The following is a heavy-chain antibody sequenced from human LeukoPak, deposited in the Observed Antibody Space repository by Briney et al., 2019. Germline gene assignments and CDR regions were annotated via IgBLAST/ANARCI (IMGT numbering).Heavy chain of an antibody. CDR1: GGSISSYY. CDR3: ARDLRPTYYYGSGSPVWYFDL. J-gene: IGHJ2*01. Sequence: SETLSLTCTVSGGSISSYYWGWIRQPPGKGLEWIGSIYYSGSTYYNPSLKSRVTISVDTSKNQFSLKLSSVTAADTAVYYCARDLRPTYYYGSGSPVWYFDLWGRGTLVTVSS. CDR2: IYYSGST. D-gene: IGHD3-10*01. V-gene: IGHV4-39*07.